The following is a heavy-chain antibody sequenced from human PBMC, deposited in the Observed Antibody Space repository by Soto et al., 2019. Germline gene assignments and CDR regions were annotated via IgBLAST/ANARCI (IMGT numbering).Heavy chain of an antibody. J-gene: IGHJ6*02. CDR1: GFTFSSYA. Sequence: QVQLVESGGGVVQPGRSLRLSCAASGFTFSSYAMHWVRQAPGKGLEWVAVISYDGSNKYYADSVKGRFTISRDNSKNTLYLQMNSLRAEDTAVYYCARDIYDSSGNYYGMDVWGQGTTVTVSS. D-gene: IGHD3-22*01. CDR2: ISYDGSNK. V-gene: IGHV3-30-3*01. CDR3: ARDIYDSSGNYYGMDV.